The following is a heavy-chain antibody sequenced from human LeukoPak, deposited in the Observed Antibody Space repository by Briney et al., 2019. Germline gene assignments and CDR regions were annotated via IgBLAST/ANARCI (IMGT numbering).Heavy chain of an antibody. D-gene: IGHD6-13*01. CDR1: GFTFSSYG. CDR2: IRYDGSNK. CDR3: AKDSVDRYSSYNLGY. V-gene: IGHV3-30*02. J-gene: IGHJ4*02. Sequence: GGSLRLSCAASGFTFSSYGMHWVRQAPGKGLEWVAFIRYDGSNKYYADSVKGRFTISGDNSKNTLYLQMNSLGAEDTAVYYCAKDSVDRYSSYNLGYWGQGTLVTVSS.